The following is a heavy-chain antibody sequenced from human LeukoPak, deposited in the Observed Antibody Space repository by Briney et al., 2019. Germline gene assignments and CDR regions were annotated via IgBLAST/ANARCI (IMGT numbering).Heavy chain of an antibody. CDR3: SRGVVTNYYYYYIDV. CDR2: IRINAYGGTT. Sequence: GGSLRLSCTTSGFTFGDYAMSWFRQAPGKGLEWVGFIRINAYGGTTEYAASVKGRFTISRDDSKSIAYLQMNSLKTEDTAVYYCSRGVVTNYYYYYIDVWGKGTTVTVSS. J-gene: IGHJ6*03. V-gene: IGHV3-49*03. D-gene: IGHD4-11*01. CDR1: GFTFGDYA.